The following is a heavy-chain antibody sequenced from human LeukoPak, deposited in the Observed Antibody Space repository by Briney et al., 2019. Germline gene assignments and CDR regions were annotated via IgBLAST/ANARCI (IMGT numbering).Heavy chain of an antibody. CDR1: GYTFTGYY. J-gene: IGHJ4*02. Sequence: ASVKVSCKASGYTFTGYYMHWVRQAPGQGLEWMGWINPNSGGTNYAQKFQGRVTMTRDTSISTAYMELSRLRSDDTAVYYCARDLWVESPGIKSSGWADYWGQGTLVTVSS. CDR2: INPNSGGT. D-gene: IGHD6-19*01. CDR3: ARDLWVESPGIKSSGWADY. V-gene: IGHV1-2*02.